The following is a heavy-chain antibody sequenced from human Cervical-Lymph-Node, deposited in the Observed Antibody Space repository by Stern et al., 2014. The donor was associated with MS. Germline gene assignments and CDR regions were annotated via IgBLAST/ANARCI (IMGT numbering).Heavy chain of an antibody. CDR3: ARGVMVAATYAYDI. V-gene: IGHV3-74*02. D-gene: IGHD2-15*01. CDR2: INSDESST. CDR1: GFTFSIYW. J-gene: IGHJ3*02. Sequence: EVQLEESGGGLVQPGGSLRLSCAASGFTFSIYWMHWVRQGLGKGLVWVSRINSDESSTTYADSVKGRFSISRDNDKNTLYLQMNSLRAEDTAVYYCARGVMVAATYAYDIWGQGTMVTISS.